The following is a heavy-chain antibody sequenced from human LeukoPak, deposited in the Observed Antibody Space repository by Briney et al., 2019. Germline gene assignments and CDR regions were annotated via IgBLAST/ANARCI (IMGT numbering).Heavy chain of an antibody. Sequence: GTSLRLSCAASGFTFSRHGMHWVRQAPGKGLEWLSIIWYDGSKDYYADSVKGRFTISRDNSKNTLYLQMNSLRAEDTAVYYCAKGPKYYYDSSGYYPPFDYWGQGTLVTVSS. CDR1: GFTFSRHG. D-gene: IGHD3-22*01. CDR2: IWYDGSKD. V-gene: IGHV3-33*06. J-gene: IGHJ4*02. CDR3: AKGPKYYYDSSGYYPPFDY.